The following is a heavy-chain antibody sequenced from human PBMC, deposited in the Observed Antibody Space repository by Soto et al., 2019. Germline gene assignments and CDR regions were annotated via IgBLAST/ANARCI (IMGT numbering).Heavy chain of an antibody. Sequence: HPGGTLRLSCAASGITFSSYGMHWVRQAPGKGLEWVAVISDAGGSIYYADSVKGRFTISRDNSKNTMYLQLSSLRVDDTAVYYCANVVFIEREPSVLSTVHWGQGTLISVS. CDR2: ISDAGGSI. J-gene: IGHJ1*01. V-gene: IGHV3-30*18. D-gene: IGHD1-26*01. CDR1: GITFSSYG. CDR3: ANVVFIEREPSVLSTVH.